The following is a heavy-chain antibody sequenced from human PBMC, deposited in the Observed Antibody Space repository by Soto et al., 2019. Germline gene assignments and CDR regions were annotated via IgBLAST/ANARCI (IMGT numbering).Heavy chain of an antibody. CDR2: ISGSGGST. D-gene: IGHD4-17*01. J-gene: IGHJ2*01. CDR1: GFTFSSYA. Sequence: EVQLLESGGGLVQPGGSLRLSCAASGFTFSSYAMSWVRQAPGKGLEWVSAISGSGGSTYYADSVKGRFTLSRDNSKNXLYLXMNXLRAEDTAVYYXAKRTVGWYFDLWGRGTLVTVSS. CDR3: AKRTVGWYFDL. V-gene: IGHV3-23*01.